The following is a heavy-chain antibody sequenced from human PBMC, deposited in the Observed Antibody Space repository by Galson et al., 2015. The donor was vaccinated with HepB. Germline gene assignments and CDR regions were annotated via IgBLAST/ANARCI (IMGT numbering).Heavy chain of an antibody. V-gene: IGHV3-74*01. J-gene: IGHJ4*02. Sequence: SLRLSCAASGFTFSSYSMNWVRQAPGKGLVWVSRINSDGSSTSYADSVKGRFTISRDNAKNTLYLQMNSLRAEDTAVYYCARAGLLYSGNNFDYWGQGTLVTVSS. D-gene: IGHD1-26*01. CDR1: GFTFSSYS. CDR3: ARAGLLYSGNNFDY. CDR2: INSDGSST.